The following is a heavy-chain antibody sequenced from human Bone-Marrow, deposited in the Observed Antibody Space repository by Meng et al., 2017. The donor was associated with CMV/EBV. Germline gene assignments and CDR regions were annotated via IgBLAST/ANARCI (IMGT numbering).Heavy chain of an antibody. CDR2: VTWNSGNI. CDR3: VKDRNYGVYLGSDY. CDR1: GFTFEDYA. V-gene: IGHV3-9*01. D-gene: IGHD4-17*01. J-gene: IGHJ4*02. Sequence: SLRLSCAASGFTFEDYAMHWVRQAPGKGLEWVSSVTWNSGNIGYADSVKGRFTISRDNAKNSLYLQMDNLRSEDTALYYCVKDRNYGVYLGSDYWGQGTLVTVSS.